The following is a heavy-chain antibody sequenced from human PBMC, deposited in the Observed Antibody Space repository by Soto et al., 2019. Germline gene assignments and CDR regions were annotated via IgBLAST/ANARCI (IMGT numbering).Heavy chain of an antibody. D-gene: IGHD2-15*01. V-gene: IGHV3-66*01. CDR1: GFTVSSNY. J-gene: IGHJ5*02. Sequence: GGSLRLSCAASGFTVSSNYMSWVRQAPGKGLEWVSVIYSGGSTYFAGSVKDRFSISRDNSKNTLHLQMNSLRAEDTAVYYCAREGRPWGQGALVTVSS. CDR3: AREGRP. CDR2: IYSGGST.